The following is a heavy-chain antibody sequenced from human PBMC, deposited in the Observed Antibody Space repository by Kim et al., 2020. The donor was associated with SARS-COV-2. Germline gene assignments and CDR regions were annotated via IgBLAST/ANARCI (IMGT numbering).Heavy chain of an antibody. D-gene: IGHD2-15*01. Sequence: SETLSLTCTVSGGSISSYYWSWIRQPPGKGLEWIGYIYYSGSTNYNPSLKSRVTISVDTSKNQFSLKLSSVTAADTAVYYCARARPGLGYCSGGSCYSEWFDPWGQGTLVTVSS. CDR2: IYYSGST. CDR1: GGSISSYY. CDR3: ARARPGLGYCSGGSCYSEWFDP. J-gene: IGHJ5*02. V-gene: IGHV4-59*13.